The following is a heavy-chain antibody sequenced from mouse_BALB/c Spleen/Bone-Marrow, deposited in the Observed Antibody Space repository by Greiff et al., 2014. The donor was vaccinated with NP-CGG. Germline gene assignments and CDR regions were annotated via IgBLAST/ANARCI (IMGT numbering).Heavy chain of an antibody. V-gene: IGHV2-9*02. CDR2: IWADGST. CDR3: ARITTATGAMDY. D-gene: IGHD1-2*01. CDR1: GFSLTSYG. J-gene: IGHJ4*01. Sequence: VNVVESRPGLVAPSQSLSISCTVSGFSLTSYGVHWVRQPPGKCLEWLGVIWADGSTNYNSALMSRLSISKDNSKSQVFLKMNSLQTDDTAMYYCARITTATGAMDYWGQGTSVTVSS.